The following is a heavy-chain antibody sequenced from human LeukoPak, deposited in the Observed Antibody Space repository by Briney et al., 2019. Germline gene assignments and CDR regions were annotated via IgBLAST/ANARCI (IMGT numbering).Heavy chain of an antibody. CDR1: GGTFSSYT. CDR3: ARETIPSSSSYFDY. V-gene: IGHV1-69*04. CDR2: IIPILGIA. J-gene: IGHJ4*02. Sequence: SVKVSCEASGGTFSSYTISWVRQAPGQGLEWMGRIIPILGIANYAQKFQGRVTITADKSTSTAYMELSSLRSEDTAVCYCARETIPSSSSYFDYWGQGTLVTVSS. D-gene: IGHD6-13*01.